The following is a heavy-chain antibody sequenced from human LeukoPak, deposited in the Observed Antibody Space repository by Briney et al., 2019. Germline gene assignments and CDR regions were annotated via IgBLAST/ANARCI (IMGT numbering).Heavy chain of an antibody. CDR2: ISGSGGCT. D-gene: IGHD3-10*02. J-gene: IGHJ4*02. V-gene: IGHV3-23*01. CDR3: AKDIKRVLLYSFADY. CDR1: GFTFSSYA. Sequence: PGGSLRLSCAASGFTFSSYAMSWVRQAPGKGLEWVSAISGSGGCTYYADSVKGRFTISRDNSKNTLYLQMNSLRAEDTAVYYCAKDIKRVLLYSFADYWGQGTLVTVSS.